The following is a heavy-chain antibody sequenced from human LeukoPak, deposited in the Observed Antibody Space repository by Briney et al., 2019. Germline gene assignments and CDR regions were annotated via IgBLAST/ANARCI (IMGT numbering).Heavy chain of an antibody. CDR1: GGSISSGSYY. D-gene: IGHD2/OR15-2a*01. J-gene: IGHJ6*03. Sequence: SQTLSLTCTVSGGSISSGSYYWSWIRQPAGKGLEWIGRIYTSGSTNYNPSLKSRVTISVDTSKNQFSLKLSSVTAADTAVYYCARDKGPWGILNYYYYYVDVWGKGTTVTVSS. CDR2: IYTSGST. CDR3: ARDKGPWGILNYYYYYVDV. V-gene: IGHV4-61*02.